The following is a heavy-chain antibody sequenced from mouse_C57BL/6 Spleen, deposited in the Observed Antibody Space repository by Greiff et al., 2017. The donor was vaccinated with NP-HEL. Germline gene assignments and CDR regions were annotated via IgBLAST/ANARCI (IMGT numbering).Heavy chain of an antibody. J-gene: IGHJ1*03. Sequence: EVQVVESEGGLVQPGSSMKLSCTASGFTFSDYYMAWVRQVPEKGLEWVANINYDGSSTYYLDSLKSRFIISRDNAKNILYLQMSSLKSEDTATYYCTRQLRFHWYFDVWGTGTTVTVSS. CDR1: GFTFSDYY. D-gene: IGHD3-2*02. CDR3: TRQLRFHWYFDV. CDR2: INYDGSST. V-gene: IGHV5-16*01.